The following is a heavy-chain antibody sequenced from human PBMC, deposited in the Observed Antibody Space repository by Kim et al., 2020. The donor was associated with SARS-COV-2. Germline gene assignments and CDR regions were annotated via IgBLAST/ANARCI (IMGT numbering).Heavy chain of an antibody. V-gene: IGHV1-3*01. CDR3: ARALGIAVATGY. Sequence: KYSQEFQGRVTVTRDTSASTAYMELSSLRSEDTAVYYCARALGIAVATGYWGQGTLVTVSS. D-gene: IGHD6-19*01. J-gene: IGHJ4*02.